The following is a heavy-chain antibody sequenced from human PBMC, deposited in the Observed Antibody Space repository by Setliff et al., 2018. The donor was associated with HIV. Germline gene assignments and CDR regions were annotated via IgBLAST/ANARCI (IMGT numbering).Heavy chain of an antibody. CDR1: GYSFSGGYY. V-gene: IGHV4-38-2*01. Sequence: PSETLSLTCAVSGYSFSGGYYWAWIRQPPGKGLEWIGSIYHSGSTYYNPSLKSRVTISVDTSKNQFSLKLSSVTAADMALYYCARAQTDYYGMDVWGQGTTVTVSS. CDR3: ARAQTDYYGMDV. J-gene: IGHJ6*02. CDR2: IYHSGST.